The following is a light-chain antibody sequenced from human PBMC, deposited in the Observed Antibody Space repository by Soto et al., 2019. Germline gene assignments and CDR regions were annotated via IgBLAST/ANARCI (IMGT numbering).Light chain of an antibody. CDR3: QQRTNWPRT. CDR1: RSVTTF. J-gene: IGKJ4*01. Sequence: EIVLTQSPATLSLSPGERATLSCRASRSVTTFLAWDQQKPGQAPRLLLYDASKRATGVPTRCRGRGSGTDFILTITSLEPEDFAVYYCQQRTNWPRTFGGGTKVERK. V-gene: IGKV3-11*01. CDR2: DAS.